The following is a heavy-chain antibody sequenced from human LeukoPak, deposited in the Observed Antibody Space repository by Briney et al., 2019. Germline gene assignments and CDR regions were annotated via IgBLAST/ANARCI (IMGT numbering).Heavy chain of an antibody. CDR3: AKGLSNWEFDY. V-gene: IGHV3-30*02. Sequence: GGSLRLSCAASGFTFSSYGMHWVRQAPGKGLEWVAFIRNDGSNKYYADSVKGRFTISRDNSKNTLYLQMNSLRAEDTAVYFCAKGLSNWEFDYWGEGTLLTVSS. D-gene: IGHD7-27*01. J-gene: IGHJ4*02. CDR2: IRNDGSNK. CDR1: GFTFSSYG.